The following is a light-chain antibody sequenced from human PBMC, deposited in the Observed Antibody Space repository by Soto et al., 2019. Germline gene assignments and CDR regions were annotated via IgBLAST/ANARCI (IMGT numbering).Light chain of an antibody. J-gene: IGKJ4*01. CDR2: DAS. CDR3: QQVNVSPST. Sequence: ILLTQSPSPLSASVGDRVTITCLASQGISSYLGWYQQKPGKAPNLMIYDASTLHSGVPSRFSGGGSGTDFTLTISSLQPEDFATYYCQQVNVSPSTFGRGTKVDIK. CDR1: QGISSY. V-gene: IGKV1-9*01.